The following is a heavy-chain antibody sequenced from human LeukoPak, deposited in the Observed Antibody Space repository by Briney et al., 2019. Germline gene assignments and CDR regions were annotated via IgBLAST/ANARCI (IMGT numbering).Heavy chain of an antibody. J-gene: IGHJ4*02. Sequence: PSETLSLTCAVYGGSFSGHSWSWIRQAPGKGLEWIGEISHTGTINYNPSLKSRVTISVDTSKNQFSLKLSSVTAADTAVYYCARTVAGRGYYFDYWGQGTLVTVSS. CDR3: ARTVAGRGYYFDY. V-gene: IGHV4-34*01. D-gene: IGHD6-19*01. CDR2: ISHTGTI. CDR1: GGSFSGHS.